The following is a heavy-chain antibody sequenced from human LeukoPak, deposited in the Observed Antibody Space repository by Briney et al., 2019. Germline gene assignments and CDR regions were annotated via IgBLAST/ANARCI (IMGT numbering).Heavy chain of an antibody. CDR1: GFTFSSYG. D-gene: IGHD3-10*01. CDR2: ISYDGSNK. V-gene: IGHV3-30*18. Sequence: SGGSLRLSCAASGFTFSSYGMHWVRQAPGKGLEWVAFISYDGSNKNYADSVQGRFTVSRDNSKNTLYLQVNSLRAEDTAVYYCAKAAPFGQRKLYFDYWGQGTLVTVSS. J-gene: IGHJ4*02. CDR3: AKAAPFGQRKLYFDY.